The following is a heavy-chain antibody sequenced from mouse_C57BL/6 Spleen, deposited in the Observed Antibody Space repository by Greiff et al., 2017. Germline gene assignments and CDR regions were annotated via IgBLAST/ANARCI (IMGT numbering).Heavy chain of an antibody. V-gene: IGHV1-42*01. D-gene: IGHD1-3*01. Sequence: VRLQQSGPELVKPGASVKISCKASGYSFTGYYMNWVKQSPEKSLEWIGEINPSTGGTTYNQKFKAKATLTVDKSSSTAYMQLKSLTSEDSAVYYCARSSGCYAMDYWGQGTSVTVSS. CDR2: INPSTGGT. CDR3: ARSSGCYAMDY. CDR1: GYSFTGYY. J-gene: IGHJ4*01.